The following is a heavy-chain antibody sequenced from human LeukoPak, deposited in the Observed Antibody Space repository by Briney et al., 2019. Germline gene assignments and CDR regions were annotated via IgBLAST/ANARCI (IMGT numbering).Heavy chain of an antibody. CDR1: GFTVSSNY. CDR3: ARDESFYGSGRYY. J-gene: IGHJ4*02. V-gene: IGHV3-53*01. D-gene: IGHD3-10*01. CDR2: IYSGGST. Sequence: GGSLRLSCAASGFTVSSNYMSWVRQAPGKGLEWVSVIYSGGSTYYADSVKGRFTISRDNSKNTLYLQMNSLRTEDTAVYYCARDESFYGSGRYYWGQGTLVTVSS.